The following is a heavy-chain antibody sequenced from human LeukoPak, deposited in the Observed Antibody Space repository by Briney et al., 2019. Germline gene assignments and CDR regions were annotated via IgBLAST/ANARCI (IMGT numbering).Heavy chain of an antibody. CDR1: GYTFTGYY. J-gene: IGHJ4*02. Sequence: ASVKVSCKASGYTFTGYYMHWVRQAPGQGLEWMGRIDPYNGGTNYAQRFQGRVTMTRDTSISTAYMELSRLRSDDTAVYYCATLHMGTSMARRWGQGALVTVSS. V-gene: IGHV1-2*06. CDR3: ATLHMGTSMARR. D-gene: IGHD5-18*01. CDR2: IDPYNGGT.